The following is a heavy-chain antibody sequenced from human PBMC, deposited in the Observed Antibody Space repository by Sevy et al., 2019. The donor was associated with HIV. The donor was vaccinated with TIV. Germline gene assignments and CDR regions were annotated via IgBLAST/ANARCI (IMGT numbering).Heavy chain of an antibody. Sequence: ASVKVSCKASGYTFTSYGISWVRQATGQGLEWMGWISAYNGNTNYAQKLQGRVTMTTDTSTSTAYMELRSLRSDDTAVYYCASHRMYYYDSSGYGAEYFQHWGQGTLVTVSS. CDR3: ASHRMYYYDSSGYGAEYFQH. V-gene: IGHV1-18*01. D-gene: IGHD3-22*01. CDR1: GYTFTSYG. J-gene: IGHJ1*01. CDR2: ISAYNGNT.